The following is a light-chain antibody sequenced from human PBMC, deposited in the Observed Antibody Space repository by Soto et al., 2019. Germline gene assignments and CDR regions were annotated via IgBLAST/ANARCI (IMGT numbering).Light chain of an antibody. CDR3: SSYTSSSTDV. CDR2: DVS. V-gene: IGLV2-14*01. CDR1: SSDVGGYNY. J-gene: IGLJ1*01. Sequence: QSVLTQPASVSGSPGQSITISCTGTSSDVGGYNYVSWYQQYPGKVPKLMIYDVSHRPSGVSNRFSGSKSGNTASLTISGLQAEDEADYYCSSYTSSSTDVFGTGTKLTVL.